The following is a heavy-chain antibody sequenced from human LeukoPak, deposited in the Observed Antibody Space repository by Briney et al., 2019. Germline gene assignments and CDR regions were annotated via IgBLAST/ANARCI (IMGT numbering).Heavy chain of an antibody. CDR1: GGSISSGSYY. V-gene: IGHV4-61*02. Sequence: PSETLSLTCTVSGGSISSGSYYWSWIRQPAGKGLEWIGRIYTSGSTNYNPSLKSRVTISVDTSKNQFSLKLSSVTAADTAVYYCARSTNGGWLQLRRHWYFDLWGRGTLVTVSS. CDR2: IYTSGST. J-gene: IGHJ2*01. D-gene: IGHD5-24*01. CDR3: ARSTNGGWLQLRRHWYFDL.